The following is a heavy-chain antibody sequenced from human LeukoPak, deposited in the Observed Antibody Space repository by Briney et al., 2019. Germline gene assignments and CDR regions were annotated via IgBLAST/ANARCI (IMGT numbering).Heavy chain of an antibody. Sequence: PSETLSLTCTVSGGSNSSYYWSWIRQPPGKGLEWIGYIYYSGSTNYNPSLKSRVTISVDTSKNQFSLKLSSVTAADTAVYYCAREKYFDPPGAFDIWGQGTMVTVSS. CDR1: GGSNSSYY. CDR3: AREKYFDPPGAFDI. D-gene: IGHD3-9*01. J-gene: IGHJ3*02. V-gene: IGHV4-59*01. CDR2: IYYSGST.